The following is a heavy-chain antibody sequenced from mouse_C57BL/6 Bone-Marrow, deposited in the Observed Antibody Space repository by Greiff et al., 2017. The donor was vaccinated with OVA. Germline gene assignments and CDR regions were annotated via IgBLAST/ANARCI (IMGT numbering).Heavy chain of an antibody. D-gene: IGHD2-4*01. Sequence: EVHLVESGGGLVQPGGSLKLSCAASGFTFSDYGMAWVRQAPRKGPEWVAFISNLAYSIYYADTVTGRFTISRENAKNTLYLEMSSLRSEDTAMYYCARHVDYDCYAMDYWGQGTSVTVSS. CDR3: ARHVDYDCYAMDY. CDR1: GFTFSDYG. CDR2: ISNLAYSI. J-gene: IGHJ4*01. V-gene: IGHV5-15*01.